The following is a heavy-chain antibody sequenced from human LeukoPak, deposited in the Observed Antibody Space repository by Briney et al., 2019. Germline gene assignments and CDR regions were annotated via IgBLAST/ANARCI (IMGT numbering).Heavy chain of an antibody. V-gene: IGHV4-61*01. CDR2: IYHTGGT. CDR1: GGSVSSGTYY. J-gene: IGHJ6*03. D-gene: IGHD3-22*01. Sequence: SETLSLTCTVSGGSVSSGTYYWNWIRQPPGKGLEWIGYIYHTGGTNYNPSLKSRATISVDTSKNQFSLKLSYVTAADTAVYYCARDEDNSGHYCYYMDVWGKGTTVTVSS. CDR3: ARDEDNSGHYCYYMDV.